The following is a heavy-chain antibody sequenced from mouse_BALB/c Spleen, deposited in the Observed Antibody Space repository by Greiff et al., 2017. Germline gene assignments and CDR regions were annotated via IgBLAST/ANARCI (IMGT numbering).Heavy chain of an antibody. V-gene: IGHV3-6*02. D-gene: IGHD1-1*01. CDR1: GYSITSGYY. CDR3: ARANSNYYGSSYDDFFYAMDY. J-gene: IGHJ4*01. CDR2: ISYDGSN. Sequence: EVKLMESGPGLVKPSQSLSLTCSVTGYSITSGYYWNWIRQFPGNKLEWMGYISYDGSNNYNPSLKNRISITRDTSKNQFFLKLNSVTTEETATYYCARANSNYYGSSYDDFFYAMDYWGQGTSVTVSS.